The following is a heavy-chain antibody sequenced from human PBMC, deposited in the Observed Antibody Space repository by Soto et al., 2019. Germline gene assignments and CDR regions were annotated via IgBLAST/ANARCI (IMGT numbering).Heavy chain of an antibody. Sequence: ASVKVSCKTSGFTFTSYGFSWVRQAPGQGLEWMGWISAYNGHKNYAQKFQDRVTLTTDTSTSTVHMELRSLISDDTAVYFCARGQDSSYGPPGVDFWARGTVVTVSS. CDR2: ISAYNGHK. CDR1: GFTFTSYG. V-gene: IGHV1-18*01. J-gene: IGHJ4*02. D-gene: IGHD5-12*01. CDR3: ARGQDSSYGPPGVDF.